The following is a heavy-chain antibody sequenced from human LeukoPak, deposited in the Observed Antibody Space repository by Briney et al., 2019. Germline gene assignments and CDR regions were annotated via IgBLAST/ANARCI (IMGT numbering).Heavy chain of an antibody. CDR1: GGSFSGYY. CDR3: ATLTFGGVIEY. CDR2: INHSGST. D-gene: IGHD3-16*02. J-gene: IGHJ4*02. V-gene: IGHV4-34*09. Sequence: PSETLSLTCAVYGGSFSGYYWSWIRQPPGKGLEWIGEINHSGSTNYNPSLKSRVTISVDTSKNQFSLKLSSVTAADTAVYYCATLTFGGVIEYWGQGTLVTVSS.